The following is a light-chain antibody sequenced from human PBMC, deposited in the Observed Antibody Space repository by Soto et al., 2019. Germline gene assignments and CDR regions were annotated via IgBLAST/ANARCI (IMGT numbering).Light chain of an antibody. V-gene: IGLV3-9*01. J-gene: IGLJ2*01. Sequence: SYELTQPLSVSVALGQTARITCGGNNIGSKNVHWYQLNPGQAPVLVIYRDTNRPSGMPERFSGSNSGNTATLAISRAQAGDDADYFCQVWDSSTVVFGGGTKLTVL. CDR2: RDT. CDR1: NIGSKN. CDR3: QVWDSSTVV.